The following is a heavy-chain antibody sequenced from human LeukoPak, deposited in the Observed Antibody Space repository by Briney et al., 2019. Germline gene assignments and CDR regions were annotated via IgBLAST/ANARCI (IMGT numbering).Heavy chain of an antibody. Sequence: SETLSLTCTVSGGSISSYYWSWIRQPPGKGLEWIGHIYYSGSTYYNPSLKSRVTISVDTSKNQFSLKLSSVTAADTAVYYCARQSRWLQSYDYWGQGTLVTVSS. CDR3: ARQSRWLQSYDY. J-gene: IGHJ4*02. CDR2: IYYSGST. D-gene: IGHD5-24*01. CDR1: GGSISSYY. V-gene: IGHV4-59*08.